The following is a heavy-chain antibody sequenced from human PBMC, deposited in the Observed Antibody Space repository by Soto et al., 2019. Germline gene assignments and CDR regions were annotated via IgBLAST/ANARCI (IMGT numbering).Heavy chain of an antibody. V-gene: IGHV3-11*05. CDR3: ARDGGEGWFAP. CDR2: ISSSSSYT. CDR1: GFTFSDYY. J-gene: IGHJ5*02. Sequence: GGSLRLSCAASGFTFSDYYMSWIRQAPGKGLEWVSYISSSSSYTNYADSVKGRFTISRDNAKNSLYLQMNSLRAEDTAVYYCARDGGEGWFAPWGQGTLVTVSS. D-gene: IGHD3-10*01.